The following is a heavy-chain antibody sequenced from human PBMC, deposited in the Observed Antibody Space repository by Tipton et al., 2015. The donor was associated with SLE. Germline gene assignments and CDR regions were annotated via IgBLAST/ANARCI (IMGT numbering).Heavy chain of an antibody. CDR2: VYTSGST. J-gene: IGHJ4*02. CDR3: ARGKTRVEY. CDR1: RVSISNYY. V-gene: IGHV4-4*08. Sequence: TLSLTCTVSRVSISNYYWSWIRQPPGKGLEWIGYVYTSGSTIYNPSLKSRVTISVDTSKNQVSLKLNSVTAADTAVYYCARGKTRVEYWGQGTLVTVSS. D-gene: IGHD1-14*01.